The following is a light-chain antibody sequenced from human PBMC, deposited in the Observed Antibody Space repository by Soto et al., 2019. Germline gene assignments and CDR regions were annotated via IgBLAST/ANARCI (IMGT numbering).Light chain of an antibody. J-gene: IGLJ1*01. V-gene: IGLV2-8*01. CDR3: SSHAGSKRV. CDR2: EVS. CDR1: GSDVGGYNY. Sequence: QSALTQPPSASGSPGQSVTISCTGTGSDVGGYNYVSWYQQHPGKAPKLMIYEVSKRPSGVPDRFSGSKSGNTASLTVSGLQAEDEADYYCSSHAGSKRVFGTGTKLTVL.